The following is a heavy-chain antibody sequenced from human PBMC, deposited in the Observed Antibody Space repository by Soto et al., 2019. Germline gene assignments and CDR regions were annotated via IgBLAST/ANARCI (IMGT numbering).Heavy chain of an antibody. CDR2: ISWNSGSI. CDR1: GFTFDDYA. J-gene: IGHJ4*02. Sequence: PGGSLRLSCAASGFTFDDYAMHWVRQAPGKGLEWVSGISWNSGSIGYADSVKGRFTISRDNAKNSLYLQMNSMRAEDTALYYCAKDRVYSSGSYRFAYWGQGTMVTVSS. D-gene: IGHD6-19*01. CDR3: AKDRVYSSGSYRFAY. V-gene: IGHV3-9*01.